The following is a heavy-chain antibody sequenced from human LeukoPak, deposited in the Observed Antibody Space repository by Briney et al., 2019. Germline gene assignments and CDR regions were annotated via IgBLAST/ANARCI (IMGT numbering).Heavy chain of an antibody. D-gene: IGHD1-26*01. V-gene: IGHV3-30-3*01. J-gene: IGHJ4*02. CDR2: SYEGSNK. CDR3: ARKRYSGSYYNFDY. Sequence: SYEGSNKYYADSVKGRFTISRDNSKNTLYLQMNSLRAEDTAVYYCARKRYSGSYYNFDYWGQGTLVTVSS.